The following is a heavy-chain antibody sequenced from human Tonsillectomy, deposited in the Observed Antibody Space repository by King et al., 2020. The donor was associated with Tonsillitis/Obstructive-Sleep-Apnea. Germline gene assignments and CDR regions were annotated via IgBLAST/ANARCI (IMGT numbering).Heavy chain of an antibody. D-gene: IGHD2-2*01. J-gene: IGHJ6*03. V-gene: IGHV3-7*04. Sequence: VQLVESGGGLVQPGGSLRLSCAASGFTFSSYWMSWVRQAPGKGLEWVANIKQDGSEKYYVDSVKGRFTISRDNAKNSLYLQMNSLRAEDTAVYYCARGVSGYCSSTGCSSYYYYYYMDVWGKGTTVTVSS. CDR1: GFTFSSYW. CDR3: ARGVSGYCSSTGCSSYYYYYYMDV. CDR2: IKQDGSEK.